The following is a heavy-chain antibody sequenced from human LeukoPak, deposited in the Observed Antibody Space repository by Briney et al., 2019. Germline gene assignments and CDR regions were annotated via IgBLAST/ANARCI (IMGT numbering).Heavy chain of an antibody. V-gene: IGHV3-53*01. CDR1: GSTVSSNY. CDR3: ARGGFDILSGSYDAFDV. Sequence: PGGSLRLSCAASGSTVSSNYMSWVRQAPGKGLECVSLIYSGVNTYYADSVKGRFTISRDNSKNTVHLQMKSLRAEDTAVYYCARGGFDILSGSYDAFDVWGQGTMVTVSS. D-gene: IGHD3-9*01. CDR2: IYSGVNT. J-gene: IGHJ3*01.